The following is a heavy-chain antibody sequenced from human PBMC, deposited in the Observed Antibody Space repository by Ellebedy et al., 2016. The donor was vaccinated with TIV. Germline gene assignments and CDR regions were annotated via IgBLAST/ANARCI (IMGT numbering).Heavy chain of an antibody. J-gene: IGHJ6*03. CDR1: GFTFSNFW. CDR3: ARRYMDV. V-gene: IGHV3-7*01. CDR2: IKEDGGEK. Sequence: GGSLRLSXAASGFTFSNFWMSWVRQAPGKGLEWVANIKEDGGEKYYVDSVKGRFTVSRDNAKNSVYLQMNNLRAKDTAVYYCARRYMDVWGRGTTVTVSS.